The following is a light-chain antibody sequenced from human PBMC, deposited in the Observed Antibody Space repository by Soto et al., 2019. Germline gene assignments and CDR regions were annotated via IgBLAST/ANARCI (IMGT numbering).Light chain of an antibody. J-gene: IGKJ4*02. CDR3: QEYRSWRLT. Sequence: EIVLTQSPGTLSLSPGERATLSCRASQSVSSSYLAWYQQKPGQAPRLLIYGASSRATGIPDRFSGSGSGTDLTLTMSRREPADFGGYFCQEYRSWRLTFRGGTKVVIK. CDR2: GAS. V-gene: IGKV3-20*01. CDR1: QSVSSSY.